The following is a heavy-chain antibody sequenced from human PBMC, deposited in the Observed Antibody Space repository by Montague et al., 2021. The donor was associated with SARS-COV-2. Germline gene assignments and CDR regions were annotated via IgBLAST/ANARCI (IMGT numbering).Heavy chain of an antibody. J-gene: IGHJ5*02. D-gene: IGHD1-20*01. V-gene: IGHV4-59*13. Sequence: SETRSLTCSVSGGSISSYYWSWIRQSSGKGLEWIGYIFHSGITDYNPSLKSRVTISVDMSKNQFSLQLNSVTAADSAVYYCARTEYNWNDWFDPWGQGTLVTVSS. CDR1: GGSISSYY. CDR2: IFHSGIT. CDR3: ARTEYNWNDWFDP.